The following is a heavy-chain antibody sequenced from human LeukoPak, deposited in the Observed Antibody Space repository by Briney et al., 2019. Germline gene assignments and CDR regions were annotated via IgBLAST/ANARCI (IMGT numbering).Heavy chain of an antibody. CDR3: ARAAVPTTVTTETFDY. Sequence: SVKVSCKASGGTFISYAITWVRQAPGQGLEWMRGIIPISGTANYAQNFQGRVTITADESTNTAYMQLSSLRSEDTAVYYCARAAVPTTVTTETFDYWGQGTLVTVSS. V-gene: IGHV1-69*13. J-gene: IGHJ4*02. D-gene: IGHD4-17*01. CDR1: GGTFISYA. CDR2: IIPISGTA.